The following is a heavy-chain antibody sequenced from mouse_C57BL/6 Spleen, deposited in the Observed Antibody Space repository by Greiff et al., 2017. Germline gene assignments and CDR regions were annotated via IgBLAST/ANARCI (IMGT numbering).Heavy chain of an antibody. CDR1: GFNIKNTY. Sequence: EVKLVESVAELVRPGASVKLSCTASGFNIKNTYMHWVKQRPEQGLEWIGRIDPANGNTKYAPKFQGKATITADTSSNTTYLQLSSLTSEDTAIYYCARWGTTVVANFDYWGQGTTLTVSS. V-gene: IGHV14-3*01. D-gene: IGHD1-1*01. J-gene: IGHJ2*01. CDR3: ARWGTTVVANFDY. CDR2: IDPANGNT.